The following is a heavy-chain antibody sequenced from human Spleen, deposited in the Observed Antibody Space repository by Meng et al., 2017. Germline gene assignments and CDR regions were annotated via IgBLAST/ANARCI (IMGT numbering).Heavy chain of an antibody. D-gene: IGHD4-17*01. Sequence: QLHLQESGPGLVKPSQTLSLTCTVSGGSISSGDYYWSWIRQPPGKGLEWIGYIYYSGSTYYNPSLKSRVTISVDTSKNQFSLKLSSVTAADTAVYYCASSMTTVTAEIDYWGQGTLVTVSS. CDR3: ASSMTTVTAEIDY. V-gene: IGHV4-30-4*01. CDR2: IYYSGST. J-gene: IGHJ4*02. CDR1: GGSISSGDYY.